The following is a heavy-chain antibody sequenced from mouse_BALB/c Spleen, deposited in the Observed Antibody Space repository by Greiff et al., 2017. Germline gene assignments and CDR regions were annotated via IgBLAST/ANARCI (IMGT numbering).Heavy chain of an antibody. V-gene: IGHV5-6-2*01. J-gene: IGHJ4*01. CDR1: GFTFSSYY. CDR2: INSNGGST. Sequence: EVMLVESGGGLVKLGGSLKLSCAASGFTFSSYYMSWVRQTPEKRLELVAAINSNGGSTYYPDTVKGRFTISRDNAKNTLYLQMSSLKSEDTALYYCARGGNYYAMDYWGQGTSVTVSS. CDR3: ARGGNYYAMDY.